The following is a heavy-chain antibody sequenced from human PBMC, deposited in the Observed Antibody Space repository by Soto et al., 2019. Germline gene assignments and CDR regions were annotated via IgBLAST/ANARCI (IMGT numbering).Heavy chain of an antibody. CDR1: GFTFSSYA. D-gene: IGHD6-13*01. Sequence: EVQLLESGGGLVQPGGSLRLSCAATGFTFSSYAMSWVRQAPGKGLEWVSAISGSGGSTYYADSVKGRFTISRDNSKNTLYLQMNSLRAEDTAVYYCAILGDIAAAGISYFDYWGQGTLVTVSS. CDR2: ISGSGGST. V-gene: IGHV3-23*01. J-gene: IGHJ4*02. CDR3: AILGDIAAAGISYFDY.